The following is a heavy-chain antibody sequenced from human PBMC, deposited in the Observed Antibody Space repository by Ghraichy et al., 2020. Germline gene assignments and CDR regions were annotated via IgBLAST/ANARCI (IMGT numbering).Heavy chain of an antibody. CDR2: ISTTGGST. CDR1: GFTFSSYA. V-gene: IGHV3-23*01. Sequence: GGSLRLSCAASGFTFSSYAMSWVRQAPGKGLEWVSAISTTGGSTYFADSVKGRFTISRYNSKNPLYLQMNSLRAEDTAVYYCAKALLWFGEPGKVWDYWGQGTLVTVSS. J-gene: IGHJ4*02. D-gene: IGHD3-10*01. CDR3: AKALLWFGEPGKVWDY.